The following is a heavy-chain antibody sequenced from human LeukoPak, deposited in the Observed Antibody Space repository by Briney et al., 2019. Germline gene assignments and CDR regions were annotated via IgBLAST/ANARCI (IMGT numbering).Heavy chain of an antibody. D-gene: IGHD3-3*01. CDR1: GYTFTSNY. V-gene: IGHV1-46*01. CDR2: INPSGGST. J-gene: IGHJ4*02. Sequence: ASVKVSCKASGYTFTSNYMYWVRQAPGQGLEWMGIINPSGGSTSYAQKFQGRVTMTRDMSTSTVYMELSRLRSEDTAVYYCARYLYYDFWSGPDDWGQGTLVTVSS. CDR3: ARYLYYDFWSGPDD.